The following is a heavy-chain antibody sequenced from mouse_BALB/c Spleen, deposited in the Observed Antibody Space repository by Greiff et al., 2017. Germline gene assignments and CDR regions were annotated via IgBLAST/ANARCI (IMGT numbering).Heavy chain of an antibody. Sequence: EVHLVESGGGLVQPGGSRKLSCAASGFTFSSFGMHWVRQAPEKGLEWVAYISSGSSTIYYADTVKGRFTISSDNPKKTLFLQMTSLRSEDTAMYYGARGGGNYEAMDYWGQGTSVTVSS. CDR1: GFTFSSFG. V-gene: IGHV5-17*02. CDR3: ARGGGNYEAMDY. J-gene: IGHJ4*01. CDR2: ISSGSSTI. D-gene: IGHD2-1*01.